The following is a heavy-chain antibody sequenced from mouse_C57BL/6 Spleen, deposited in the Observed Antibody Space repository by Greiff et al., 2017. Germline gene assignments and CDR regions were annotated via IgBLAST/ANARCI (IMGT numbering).Heavy chain of an antibody. CDR2: IYPRDGST. Sequence: VKLMESDAELVKPGASVKISCKVSGYTFTDHTIHWMKQRPEQGLEWIGYIYPRDGSTKYNEKFKGKATLTADKSSSTAYMQLNSLTSEDSAVYFCARRVVRYYGSNPYWYFDVWGTGTTVTVSS. CDR3: ARRVVRYYGSNPYWYFDV. CDR1: GYTFTDHT. J-gene: IGHJ1*03. V-gene: IGHV1-78*01. D-gene: IGHD1-1*01.